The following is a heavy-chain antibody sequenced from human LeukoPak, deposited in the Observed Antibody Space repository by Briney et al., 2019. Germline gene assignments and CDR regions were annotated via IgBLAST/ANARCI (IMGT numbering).Heavy chain of an antibody. CDR2: IYYSGST. V-gene: IGHV4-39*01. CDR3: ARHVVWFGELLYYFDY. J-gene: IGHJ4*02. Sequence: PSETLSLTCTVSGGSISSSSYYWGWIRQPPGKGLEWIRSIYYSGSTYYNPSLKSRVTISVDTSKNQFSLKLSSVTAADTAVYYCARHVVWFGELLYYFDYWGQGTLVTVSS. CDR1: GGSISSSSYY. D-gene: IGHD3-10*01.